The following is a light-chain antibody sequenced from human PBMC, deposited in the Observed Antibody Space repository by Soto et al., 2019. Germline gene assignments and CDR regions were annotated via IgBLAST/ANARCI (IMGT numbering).Light chain of an antibody. CDR1: LGISDY. CDR3: QQFNSYPIT. V-gene: IGKV1-27*01. CDR2: AAS. J-gene: IGKJ5*01. Sequence: DNQMTQSPSSLSASVGDRVTITCRASLGISDYLAWYQQKPGKVPRLLIYAASTLHSGVPSRFSGSGSGTDFTLTISGLQPDDFATYYCQQFNSYPITFGQGTRLEIK.